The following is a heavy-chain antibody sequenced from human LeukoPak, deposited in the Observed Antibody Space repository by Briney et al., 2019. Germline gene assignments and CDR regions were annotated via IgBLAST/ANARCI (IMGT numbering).Heavy chain of an antibody. CDR1: GGSISSSSYY. CDR2: IYYSGST. V-gene: IGHV4-39*01. D-gene: IGHD1-26*01. Sequence: KPSETLSLTCSVSGGSISSSSYYWGWIRQPPGKGLEWIGSIYYSGSTYYNPSLKSRVTISVDTSKNQFSLKLSSVTAADTAVYYCARIVGASDYWAQGTLLTVSS. CDR3: ARIVGASDY. J-gene: IGHJ4*02.